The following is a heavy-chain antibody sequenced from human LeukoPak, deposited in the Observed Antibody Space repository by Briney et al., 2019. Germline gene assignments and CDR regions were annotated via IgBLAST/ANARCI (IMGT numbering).Heavy chain of an antibody. CDR3: AREIYVFGSVYYTPSYYGRDV. CDR1: GGTFSSYA. V-gene: IGHV1-2*02. Sequence: ASVKVSRKASGGTFSSYAISWVRQAPGQGLEWMGRIIPNSGGTNYAQKFQGRVTMTRDTSISTAYMELSRLRSDDTAVYYCAREIYVFGSVYYTPSYYGRDVGGQGTRVTVS. D-gene: IGHD3-3*01. J-gene: IGHJ6*02. CDR2: IIPNSGGT.